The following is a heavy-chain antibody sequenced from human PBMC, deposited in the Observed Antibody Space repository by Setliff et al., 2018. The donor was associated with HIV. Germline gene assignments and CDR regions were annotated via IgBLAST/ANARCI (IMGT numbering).Heavy chain of an antibody. CDR2: MYTSGST. V-gene: IGHV4-4*08. CDR1: GGSISSYY. Sequence: PSETLSLTCTVSGGSISSYYWSWIRQPPGKGLEWIGHMYTSGSTKYNPSLKSRVTISVDRSKNQFSLKLRAETAADTAVYYCARGDQTGYYTTYYYYMDLWGKGTTVTVSS. D-gene: IGHD3-9*01. CDR3: ARGDQTGYYTTYYYYMDL. J-gene: IGHJ6*03.